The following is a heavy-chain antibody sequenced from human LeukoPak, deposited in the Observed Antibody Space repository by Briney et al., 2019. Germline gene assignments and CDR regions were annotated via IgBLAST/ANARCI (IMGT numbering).Heavy chain of an antibody. J-gene: IGHJ4*02. Sequence: GESLKISCKGSGYSFTSYWIGWVRQATGQGLEWMGWMNPNSGNTGYAQKLQGRVTMTRNTSISTAYIELSSLRSEDTAVYYCARGRRIAAAGSVGCWGQGTLVTVSS. CDR3: ARGRRIAAAGSVGC. CDR1: GYSFTSYW. CDR2: MNPNSGNT. V-gene: IGHV1-8*02. D-gene: IGHD6-13*01.